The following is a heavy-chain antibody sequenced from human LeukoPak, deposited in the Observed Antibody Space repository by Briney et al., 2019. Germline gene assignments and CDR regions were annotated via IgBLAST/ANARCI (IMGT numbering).Heavy chain of an antibody. J-gene: IGHJ4*02. CDR3: ARAGDRGYYFDS. CDR1: GGFFSGYY. Sequence: PSETLSLTCAVYGGFFSGYYWSWIRQPPGKGLEWIGEINHSGSTNYNPSLKSRVTISVDTSKNQFSLKLSSVTAADTAVYYCARAGDRGYYFDSWGQGTLVTVSS. V-gene: IGHV4-34*01. D-gene: IGHD7-27*01. CDR2: INHSGST.